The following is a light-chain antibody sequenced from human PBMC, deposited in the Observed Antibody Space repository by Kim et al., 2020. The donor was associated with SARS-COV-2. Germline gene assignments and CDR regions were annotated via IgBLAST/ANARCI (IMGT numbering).Light chain of an antibody. CDR2: GAS. Sequence: SPGESATLSCQASQSVTSSYLAWYQQKPGQAPRHLIYGASSRATAIPDRFSGSGSGTDFTLTISRLEPEDFAVYYCQQYGSSPPTFGQGTKVDIK. V-gene: IGKV3-20*01. CDR3: QQYGSSPPT. J-gene: IGKJ1*01. CDR1: QSVTSSY.